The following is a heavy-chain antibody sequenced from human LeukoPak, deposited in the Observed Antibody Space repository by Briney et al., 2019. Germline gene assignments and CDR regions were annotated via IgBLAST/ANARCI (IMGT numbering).Heavy chain of an antibody. D-gene: IGHD3-10*01. Sequence: GGSLRLSCAASGFTFSSYWMHWVRQVPGKGLVWVSRINSDGSSTSYADSVKGRFTISRDNAKNTLYVQMNSLRAEDTAVYYCSTDSGHAFDIWGRGTMVTVSS. J-gene: IGHJ3*02. CDR2: INSDGSST. V-gene: IGHV3-74*01. CDR1: GFTFSSYW. CDR3: STDSGHAFDI.